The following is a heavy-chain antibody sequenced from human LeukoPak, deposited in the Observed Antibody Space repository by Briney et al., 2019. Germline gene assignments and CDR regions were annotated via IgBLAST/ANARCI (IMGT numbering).Heavy chain of an antibody. CDR2: ISSDGSWT. V-gene: IGHV3-74*01. Sequence: GGSLGLSCAASGFTFSSYWVDWVRQAPEKGLVWVSRISSDGSWTRYADSVKGRFTISRDNAQNTLYLQMNSLRAEDTAVYYCVSYGRPWGQGTLVTVSS. D-gene: IGHD3-16*01. CDR1: GFTFSSYW. CDR3: VSYGRP. J-gene: IGHJ5*02.